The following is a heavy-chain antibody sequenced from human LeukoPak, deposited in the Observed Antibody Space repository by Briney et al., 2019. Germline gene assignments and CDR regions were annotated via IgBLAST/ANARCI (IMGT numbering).Heavy chain of an antibody. J-gene: IGHJ4*02. CDR3: ARANPLYGSYHLDF. V-gene: IGHV4-59*01. D-gene: IGHD2-15*01. CDR1: GGSISGYY. CDR2: VYYNGNT. Sequence: SETLSLTCTVSGGSISGYYWTWIRQPPGKRLDWIGFVYYNGNTRYNPSLKSRVTISVDTSENQFSLNLTSVTAADTAVYYCARANPLYGSYHLDFWGQGSLVTVSS.